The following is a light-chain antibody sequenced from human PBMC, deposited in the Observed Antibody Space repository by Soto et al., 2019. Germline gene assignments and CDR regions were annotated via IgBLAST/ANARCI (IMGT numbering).Light chain of an antibody. CDR2: GAS. Sequence: EIVLTQSPGTLSLSLGERATLSCRASQSVSSYLAWYRHKPGQAPRLLIYGASTRATGIPARFSGSGSGTEFTLTISSLQSEDFAVYYCQQYNNWPRTFGQGTKVDI. J-gene: IGKJ1*01. CDR1: QSVSSY. V-gene: IGKV3-15*01. CDR3: QQYNNWPRT.